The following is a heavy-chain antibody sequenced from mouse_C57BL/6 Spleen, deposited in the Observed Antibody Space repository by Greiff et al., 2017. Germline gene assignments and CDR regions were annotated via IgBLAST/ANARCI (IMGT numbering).Heavy chain of an antibody. Sequence: DVQLQESGPELVKPGASVKIPCKASGYTFTDYNMDWVKQSHGKSLEWIGDINPNNGGTIYNQKFKGKATLTVDKSSSTAYMELRSLTSEDTAVYYCARNDYDAAMDYWGQGTSVTVAS. J-gene: IGHJ4*01. CDR1: GYTFTDYN. V-gene: IGHV1-18*01. CDR3: ARNDYDAAMDY. D-gene: IGHD2-4*01. CDR2: INPNNGGT.